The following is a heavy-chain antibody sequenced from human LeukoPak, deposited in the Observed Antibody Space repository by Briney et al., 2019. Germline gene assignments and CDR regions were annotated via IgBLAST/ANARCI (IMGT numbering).Heavy chain of an antibody. CDR1: GFTLRSYG. V-gene: IGHV3-30*03. J-gene: IGHJ4*02. Sequence: PGGSLRLSCAASGFTLRSYGMHWVRQAPGKGLEWVAVISYDGSNKYYAESVKGRFTISRDNSKNTLYLQMNSLRADDTAVYYCVRSYSGSYFYPTHFAYWGQGTLVTVSS. CDR3: VRSYSGSYFYPTHFAY. D-gene: IGHD1-26*01. CDR2: ISYDGSNK.